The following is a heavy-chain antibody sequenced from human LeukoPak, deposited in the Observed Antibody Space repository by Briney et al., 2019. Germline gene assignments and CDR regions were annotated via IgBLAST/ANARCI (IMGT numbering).Heavy chain of an antibody. CDR1: GFTVSSYD. D-gene: IGHD5-24*01. CDR2: IGTAGDT. V-gene: IGHV3-13*01. CDR3: ARDRRARYGMDV. Sequence: PGGSLRLSCAASGFTVSSYDMHWVRQATGKGLEWVSAIGTAGDTYYPGSVKGRFTISRENAKNSLYLQMNSLRAGDTAVYYCARDRRARYGMDVWGQGTTVTVSS. J-gene: IGHJ6*02.